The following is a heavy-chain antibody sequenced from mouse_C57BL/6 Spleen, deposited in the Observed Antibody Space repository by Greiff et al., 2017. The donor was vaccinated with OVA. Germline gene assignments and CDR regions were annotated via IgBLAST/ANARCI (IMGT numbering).Heavy chain of an antibody. CDR3: ARKIGLRGYFDY. J-gene: IGHJ2*01. V-gene: IGHV5-17*01. CDR1: GFTFSDYG. CDR2: ISSGSSTI. D-gene: IGHD2-4*01. Sequence: EVKLVESGGGLVKPGGSLKLSCAASGFTFSDYGMHWVRQAPEKGLEWVAYISSGSSTIYYADTVKGRFTISRDNAKNTLFLQMTSLRSEDTAMYYCARKIGLRGYFDYWGQGTTLTVSS.